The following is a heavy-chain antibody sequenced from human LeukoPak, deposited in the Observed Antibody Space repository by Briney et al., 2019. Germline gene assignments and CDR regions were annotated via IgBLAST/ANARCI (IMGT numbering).Heavy chain of an antibody. V-gene: IGHV4-39*01. D-gene: IGHD5-18*01. CDR3: AKGRLRGHTAMVPNNWFDP. CDR2: IDYSGST. CDR1: GGSIRSSLYY. J-gene: IGHJ5*02. Sequence: SETLSLTCTVSGGSIRSSLYYWAWIRQTPGKGLEWIGSIDYSGSTNYNPSLKSRATIFVDASKNQFSLKLSSLTAADTAVYYCAKGRLRGHTAMVPNNWFDPWGQGTLVTVSS.